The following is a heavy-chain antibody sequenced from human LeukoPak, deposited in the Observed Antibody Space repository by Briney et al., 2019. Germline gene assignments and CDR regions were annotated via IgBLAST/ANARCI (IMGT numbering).Heavy chain of an antibody. J-gene: IGHJ4*02. CDR1: GFIFSSYG. Sequence: PGGSLRLSCAASGFIFSSYGMHWVRQAPGKGLEWVAFIRYDGSNKYYADSVKGRFTISRDNSKNTLYLQMNSVRAEDTAIYYCAKGRYHLATVTLLDYWGQGTLVTVSS. CDR2: IRYDGSNK. CDR3: AKGRYHLATVTLLDY. V-gene: IGHV3-30*02. D-gene: IGHD4-17*01.